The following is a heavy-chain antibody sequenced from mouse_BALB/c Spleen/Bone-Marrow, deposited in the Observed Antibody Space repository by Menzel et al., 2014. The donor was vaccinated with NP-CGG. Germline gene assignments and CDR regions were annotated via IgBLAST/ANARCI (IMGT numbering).Heavy chain of an antibody. V-gene: IGHV7-3*02. D-gene: IGHD2-4*01. CDR1: GFTFTDYY. CDR3: ARDRGLTYFDY. J-gene: IGHJ2*01. CDR2: IRNKANGYTT. Sequence: EVKVEESGGGLVQPGGSLRLSCATSGFTFTDYYMSWVRRPPGKALEWLGFIRNKANGYTTEYSASVKGRFTISRDNSQSILYLQMNTLRAEDSATYYCARDRGLTYFDYWGQGTTLTVSS.